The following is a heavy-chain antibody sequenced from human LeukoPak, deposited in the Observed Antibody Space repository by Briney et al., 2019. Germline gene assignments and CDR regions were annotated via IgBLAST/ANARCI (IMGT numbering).Heavy chain of an antibody. V-gene: IGHV3-30*02. J-gene: IGHJ6*03. CDR2: IRYDESEK. CDR3: AKGHFWSGASYSFYMDV. CDR1: AFTFSGYD. D-gene: IGHD3-3*01. Sequence: PAGSLRLSCAASAFTFSGYDMHWVRQAPGKGLEWVAFIRYDESEKYYADSVKGRFTISRDNSMNTLYLQMNSLRPEDTAVYFCAKGHFWSGASYSFYMDVWGKGTTLTVSS.